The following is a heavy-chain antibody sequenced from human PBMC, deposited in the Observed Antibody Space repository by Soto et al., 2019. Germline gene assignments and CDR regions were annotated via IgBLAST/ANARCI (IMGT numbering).Heavy chain of an antibody. CDR1: GFTFSSYG. J-gene: IGHJ4*02. CDR3: ARGPPSSGYYYGYFDY. D-gene: IGHD3-22*01. Sequence: GSLRLSCAASGFTFSSYGMHWVRQAPGKGLEWVAVIWYDGSNKYYADSVKGRFTISRDNSKNTLYLQMNSLRAEDTAVYYCARGPPSSGYYYGYFDYWGQGTLVTVSS. V-gene: IGHV3-33*01. CDR2: IWYDGSNK.